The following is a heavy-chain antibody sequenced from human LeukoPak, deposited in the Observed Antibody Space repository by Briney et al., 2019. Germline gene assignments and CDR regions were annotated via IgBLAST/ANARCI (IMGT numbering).Heavy chain of an antibody. J-gene: IGHJ5*02. CDR1: GYTFTNYA. Sequence: PPASVKVSCKASGYTFTNYALHWVRQAPGQRLEWMGWINAGNGNTKYSQKFQGRVTVTRDTSASTAYMELSSLRSEDTAVYYCARGPDRGNWFDPWGQGTLVTVSS. CDR2: INAGNGNT. CDR3: ARGPDRGNWFDP. V-gene: IGHV1-3*01.